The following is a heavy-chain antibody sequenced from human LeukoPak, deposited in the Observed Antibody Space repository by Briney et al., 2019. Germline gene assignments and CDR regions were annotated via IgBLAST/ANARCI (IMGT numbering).Heavy chain of an antibody. V-gene: IGHV3-30*04. J-gene: IGHJ5*02. D-gene: IGHD2-8*01. Sequence: GGSLRLSCAASGFTFSSYAMHWVRQAPGKGLEWVAVISYDGSSKYYADSVKGRFTISRDNSKNTLYLQMNSLKTEDTAVYFCTNGYTMGVSWGQGTLVTVSS. CDR2: ISYDGSSK. CDR1: GFTFSSYA. CDR3: TNGYTMGVS.